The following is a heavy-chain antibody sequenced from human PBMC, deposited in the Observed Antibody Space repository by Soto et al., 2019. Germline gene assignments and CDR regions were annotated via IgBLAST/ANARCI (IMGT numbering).Heavy chain of an antibody. CDR1: GGSISSGAYY. Sequence: SETLSLTCTVSGGSISSGAYYWSWIRQHPGKGLEWIGYIYYSGHTYYNPSLKSRVTISVDTSKNQFSLKLSSVTAADTAVYYCARLLLSGWPQYFFDYWGQGTLVTVSS. V-gene: IGHV4-31*03. D-gene: IGHD6-19*01. CDR3: ARLLLSGWPQYFFDY. CDR2: IYYSGHT. J-gene: IGHJ4*02.